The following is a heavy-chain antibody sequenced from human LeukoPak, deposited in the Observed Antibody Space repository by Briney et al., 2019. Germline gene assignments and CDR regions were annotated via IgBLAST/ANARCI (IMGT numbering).Heavy chain of an antibody. V-gene: IGHV3-53*01. D-gene: IGHD3-3*01. Sequence: GGSLRLSCAASAFTVSSNYMSWVRQAPGKGLEWVSVIYSGGNTYYADSVRGRFTISRDNSKNTLYLQMNSLRAEDTAVYYCARDFALITVFGVALYGMDLWGQGTTVTVSS. J-gene: IGHJ6*02. CDR3: ARDFALITVFGVALYGMDL. CDR2: IYSGGNT. CDR1: AFTVSSNY.